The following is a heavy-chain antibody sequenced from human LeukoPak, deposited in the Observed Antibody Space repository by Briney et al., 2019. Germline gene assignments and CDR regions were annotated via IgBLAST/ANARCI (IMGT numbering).Heavy chain of an antibody. D-gene: IGHD6-13*01. Sequence: SETLSLTCAVYGGSFSGYYWSWIRQPPGKGLEWIGEINHSGSTNYNPSLKSRVTISVDTSKNQFSLKLSSVTAADTAVYYCARDTGYTAAAPGFDPWGQGTLVTVSS. CDR3: ARDTGYTAAAPGFDP. V-gene: IGHV4-34*01. CDR1: GGSFSGYY. J-gene: IGHJ5*02. CDR2: INHSGST.